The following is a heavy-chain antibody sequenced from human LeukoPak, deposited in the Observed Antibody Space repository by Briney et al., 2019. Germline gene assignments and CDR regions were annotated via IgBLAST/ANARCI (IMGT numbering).Heavy chain of an antibody. CDR1: GYTFTSYG. Sequence: ASVTVSCKASGYTFTSYGISWVRQAPGQGLEWMGWISAYNGNTNYAQKLQGRVTMTTDTSTSTAYMELRSLRSDDTAVYYCARGHSSGWYLLEPFDYWGQGTLVTVSS. J-gene: IGHJ4*02. CDR2: ISAYNGNT. CDR3: ARGHSSGWYLLEPFDY. D-gene: IGHD6-19*01. V-gene: IGHV1-18*01.